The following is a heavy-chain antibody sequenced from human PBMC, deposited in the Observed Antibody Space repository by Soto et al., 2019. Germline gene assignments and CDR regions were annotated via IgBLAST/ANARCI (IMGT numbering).Heavy chain of an antibody. CDR2: INPSGGST. J-gene: IGHJ3*02. CDR1: GYTFTSYY. D-gene: IGHD2-2*01. CDR3: ARIVVVPAAMARHDAFDI. V-gene: IGHV1-46*01. Sequence: ASVKVSCKASGYTFTSYYMHWVRQAPGQGLEWMGIINPSGGSTSYAQKFQGRVTMTRDTSTSTVYMELSSLRSEDTAVYYCARIVVVPAAMARHDAFDIWGQGTMVTVSS.